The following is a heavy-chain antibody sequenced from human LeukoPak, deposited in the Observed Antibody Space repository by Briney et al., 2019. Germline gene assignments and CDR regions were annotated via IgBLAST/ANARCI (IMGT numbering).Heavy chain of an antibody. CDR2: INSDGSST. CDR1: GFTFSSYW. J-gene: IGHJ4*02. V-gene: IGHV3-74*01. D-gene: IGHD4-17*01. Sequence: GGSLRLSCAASGFTFSSYWMHWVRQAPGKGLVWVSRINSDGSSTSYADSVKGRLTISRDNAKNTLYLQMNSLRAEDTAVYYCARSSYGDYPDYWGQGTLVTVSS. CDR3: ARSSYGDYPDY.